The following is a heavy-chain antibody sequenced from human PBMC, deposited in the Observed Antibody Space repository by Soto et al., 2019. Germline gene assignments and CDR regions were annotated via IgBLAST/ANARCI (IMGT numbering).Heavy chain of an antibody. CDR2: ISSSSSYT. CDR1: RFTFSDYY. J-gene: IGHJ3*02. D-gene: IGHD3-9*01. Sequence: QVQLVESGGGLVKPGGSLRLSCAADRFTFSDYYIRWIRQAPGKGLEWVSYISSSSSYTNYADSVKGRFTISRDNAKNSLYLQMNSLRAEDTVVYYCARDADILTGSDAFDIWGQGTMVTVSS. V-gene: IGHV3-11*05. CDR3: ARDADILTGSDAFDI.